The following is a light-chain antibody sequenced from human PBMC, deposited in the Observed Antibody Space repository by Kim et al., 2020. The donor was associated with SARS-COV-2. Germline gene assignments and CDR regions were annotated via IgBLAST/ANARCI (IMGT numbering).Light chain of an antibody. J-gene: IGKJ4*01. CDR2: DAT. Sequence: ASTGDRVTITCRASQGVNSYLAWYQQKPGKAPNLLIYDATTLQSGVPSRFSGSGSGTDYTLTISRLQSEDFATYYCQQYYTYPLTFGGGTKVDIK. CDR1: QGVNSY. CDR3: QQYYTYPLT. V-gene: IGKV1-8*01.